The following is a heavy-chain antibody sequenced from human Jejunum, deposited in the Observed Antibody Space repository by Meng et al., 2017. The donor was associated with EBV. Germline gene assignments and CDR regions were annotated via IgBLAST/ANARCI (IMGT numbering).Heavy chain of an antibody. CDR2: IHHSGST. CDR1: GGSISTDNW. V-gene: IGHV4-4*03. Sequence: QVQLRESGPGLVKPPRTLSLNCAVSGGSISTDNWWSWVRQPPGKGLEYIGEIHHSGSTKYNPSLKSRVTISVDKSNNHFSLKLSSVTAADTAVYYCARDRGVEDYWGQGTLVTVSS. J-gene: IGHJ4*02. CDR3: ARDRGVEDY. D-gene: IGHD5-24*01.